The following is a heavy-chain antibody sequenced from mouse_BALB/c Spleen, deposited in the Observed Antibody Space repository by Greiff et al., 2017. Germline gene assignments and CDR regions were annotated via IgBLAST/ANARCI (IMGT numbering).Heavy chain of an antibody. V-gene: IGHV5-6-5*01. Sequence: EVKLVESGGGLVKPGGSLKLSCAASGFTFSSYAMSWVRQTPEKRLEWVASISSGGSTYYPDSVKGRFTISRDNARNILYLQMSSLRSEDTAMYYCARGYYGYEFAYWGQGTLVTVSA. CDR3: ARGYYGYEFAY. CDR2: ISSGGST. J-gene: IGHJ3*01. D-gene: IGHD2-2*01. CDR1: GFTFSSYA.